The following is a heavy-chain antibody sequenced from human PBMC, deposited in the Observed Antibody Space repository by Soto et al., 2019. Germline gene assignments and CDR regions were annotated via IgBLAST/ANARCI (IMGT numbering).Heavy chain of an antibody. J-gene: IGHJ5*02. CDR3: ARDNYYGSGSYLWFDP. CDR1: GFTFSSYA. V-gene: IGHV3-64*01. D-gene: IGHD3-10*01. CDR2: ISSNGCST. Sequence: EVQLVESGGGLVQPGGSLRLSCAASGFTFSSYAMHWVRQAPGKGLEYVYAISSNGCSTYYANSVKGRFTISSDNSKNSLYLQMGRLRAEDMAVYYCARDNYYGSGSYLWFDPWGQGTLVTVSS.